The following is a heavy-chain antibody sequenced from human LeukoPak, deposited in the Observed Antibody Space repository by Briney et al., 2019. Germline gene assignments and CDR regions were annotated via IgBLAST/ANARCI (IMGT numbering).Heavy chain of an antibody. D-gene: IGHD3-9*01. J-gene: IGHJ3*02. CDR2: IYYSGST. CDR3: ARGHHYDILTGYYKDAFDI. V-gene: IGHV4-59*01. Sequence: SETLSLTCTVSGGSISSYYWSWIRQPPGKGLEWIGYIYYSGSTNYNPSLKSRVTISVDTSKNQFSLKLSSVTAADTAVYYCARGHHYDILTGYYKDAFDIWGQGTMVTVSS. CDR1: GGSISSYY.